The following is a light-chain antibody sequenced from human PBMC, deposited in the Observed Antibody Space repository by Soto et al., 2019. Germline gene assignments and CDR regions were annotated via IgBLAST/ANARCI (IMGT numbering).Light chain of an antibody. CDR1: QSISSS. CDR2: KAS. CDR3: QQYNSYWT. J-gene: IGKJ1*01. Sequence: DLQMTQSPSTLSASVGDRVTITCRASQSISSSLAWYQQKPGKAPKLLIYKASSLESGVPSRFSGSGSGTEFSLTISRVQPDDFATYYCQQYNSYWTFGQGTKVEIK. V-gene: IGKV1-5*03.